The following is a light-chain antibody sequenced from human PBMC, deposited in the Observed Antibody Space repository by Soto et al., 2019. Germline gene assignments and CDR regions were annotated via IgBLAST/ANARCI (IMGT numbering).Light chain of an antibody. V-gene: IGKV3-11*01. CDR2: DAS. CDR3: QQSSNWPPIT. J-gene: IGKJ5*01. CDR1: QSVSSY. Sequence: EIVLTQSPGTLSFSPVERSTLSCRASQSVSSYLAWYQQTPGQAPRLLIYDASNRATGIPARFSGSGSGTDFTLTIRSLEPEDFAVYYCQQSSNWPPITCGQGTRRAIK.